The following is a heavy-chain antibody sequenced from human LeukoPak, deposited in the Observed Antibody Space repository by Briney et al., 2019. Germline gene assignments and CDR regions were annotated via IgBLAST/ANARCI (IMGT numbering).Heavy chain of an antibody. D-gene: IGHD3-3*01. CDR2: INDDTP. CDR1: GFSFNTYS. Sequence: GGSLRLSCTTSGFSFNTYSMSWVRQAPGKGLEWVSAINDDTPYYTDSVKGRFTVSRDNAKNSLYLQMNSLRAEDTAVYYCARDFRFLDDYWGQGTLVTVSS. CDR3: ARDFRFLDDY. J-gene: IGHJ4*02. V-gene: IGHV3-23*01.